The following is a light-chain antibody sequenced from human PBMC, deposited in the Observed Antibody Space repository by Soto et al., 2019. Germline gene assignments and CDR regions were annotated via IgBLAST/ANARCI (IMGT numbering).Light chain of an antibody. V-gene: IGKV1-9*01. CDR3: KKFNVSPLT. Sequence: DIQLTQSPSFLSASVGDRVTISCRASQGISDYLAWYQQKPGKAPKLLIYGASTLQSGVPSRFSGGASGKEFPLTISSLQPEDFAIYFCKKFNVSPLTFGGGTKREIK. J-gene: IGKJ4*01. CDR1: QGISDY. CDR2: GAS.